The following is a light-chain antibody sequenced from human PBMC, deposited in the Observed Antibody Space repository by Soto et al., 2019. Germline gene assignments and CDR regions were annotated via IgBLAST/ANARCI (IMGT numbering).Light chain of an antibody. CDR3: QQHDSSPWT. V-gene: IGKV3-20*01. CDR1: QSISSSY. CDR2: AAS. Sequence: EIVLTQSPGTLSLSPGDRATLSCRASQSISSSYLALAWYQQKPGQPPRLLIYAASSRATGIPDRFNGSGSATDFTLTISRLEPEDFAVYSCQQHDSSPWTFGQGTKVEIK. J-gene: IGKJ1*01.